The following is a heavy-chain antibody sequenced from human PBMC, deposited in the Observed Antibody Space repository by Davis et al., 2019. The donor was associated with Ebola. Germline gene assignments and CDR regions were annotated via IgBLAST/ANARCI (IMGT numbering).Heavy chain of an antibody. CDR3: ARGIQLWFDY. J-gene: IGHJ4*02. D-gene: IGHD5-18*01. Sequence: PGGSLRLSCAASGFTFSSYSMNWVRQAPGKGLEWVSYISSSSSTIYYADSVKGRFTISRDNAKNSLYLQMNSLKASDTAMYYCARGIQLWFDYWGQGTLVTVSS. V-gene: IGHV3-48*04. CDR1: GFTFSSYS. CDR2: ISSSSSTI.